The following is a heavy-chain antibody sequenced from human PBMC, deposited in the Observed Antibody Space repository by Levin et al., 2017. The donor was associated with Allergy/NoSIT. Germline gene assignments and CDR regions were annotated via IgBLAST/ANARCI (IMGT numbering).Heavy chain of an antibody. J-gene: IGHJ3*02. D-gene: IGHD6-25*01. CDR1: GFTFSGYT. V-gene: IGHV3-21*01. CDR2: ISSSSTYI. CDR3: ASDGSDDTLDI. Sequence: GESLKISCAASGFTFSGYTLNWVRQAPGKGLEWVSSISSSSTYIYYADSLKGRFTISRDDAKNSLSLQMNSLRVEDTAVYYGASDGSDDTLDIWGQGTMVTVSS.